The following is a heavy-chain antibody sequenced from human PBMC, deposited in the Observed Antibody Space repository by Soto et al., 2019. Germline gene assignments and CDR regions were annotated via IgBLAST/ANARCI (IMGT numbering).Heavy chain of an antibody. D-gene: IGHD3-3*01. CDR2: IYWDDDK. J-gene: IGHJ4*02. CDR3: AHRVLRTVFGLVTTTAIYFYF. Sequence: QITLNESGPTQVKPRQTLTLTCTFSGFSLTTSGVGVGWIRQSPGKAPEWLALIYWDDDKRYSPSLKSRLTITTDTSKNQGVLTMADLDPTDTATYYCAHRVLRTVFGLVTTTAIYFYFWGQGTPVAVSS. V-gene: IGHV2-5*02. CDR1: GFSLTTSGVG.